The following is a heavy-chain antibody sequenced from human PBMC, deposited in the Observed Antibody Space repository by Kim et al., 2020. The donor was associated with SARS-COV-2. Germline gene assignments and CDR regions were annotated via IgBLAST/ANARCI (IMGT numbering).Heavy chain of an antibody. V-gene: IGHV4-31*02. D-gene: IGHD2-2*02. CDR3: ARGRAVPAAIGY. Sequence: YCNASLKSRVTISVDTSKNQLSLKLSSVTAADTAVYYCARGRAVPAAIGYWGQGTLVTVSS. J-gene: IGHJ4*02.